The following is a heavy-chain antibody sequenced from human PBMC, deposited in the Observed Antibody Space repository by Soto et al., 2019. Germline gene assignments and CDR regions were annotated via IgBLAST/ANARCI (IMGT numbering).Heavy chain of an antibody. V-gene: IGHV1-69*13. D-gene: IGHD4-17*01. CDR3: ARRSRLTNDYGDYDPHYYYYYGMDV. J-gene: IGHJ6*02. CDR2: IIPIFGTA. Sequence: GASLKVSCKASGGTFSSYAISWVRQAPGQGLEWMGGIIPIFGTANYAQKFQGRVTITADESTSTAYMELSSLRSEDTAVYYCARRSRLTNDYGDYDPHYYYYYGMDVWRQGTTVTVSS. CDR1: GGTFSSYA.